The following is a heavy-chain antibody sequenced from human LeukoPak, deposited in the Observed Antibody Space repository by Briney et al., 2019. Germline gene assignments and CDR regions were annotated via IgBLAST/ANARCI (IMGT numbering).Heavy chain of an antibody. CDR3: ARSTGGSCPDY. CDR2: VNPSGGST. CDR1: GYTFTSYY. D-gene: IGHD2-15*01. Sequence: ASVKVSCKASGYTFTSYYMHWVRQAPGQGLEWMGIVNPSGGSTSYAQKFQGRVTMTRDMSTSTVYMELSSLRSEDTAVYYCARSTGGSCPDYWGQGTLVTVSS. V-gene: IGHV1-46*01. J-gene: IGHJ4*02.